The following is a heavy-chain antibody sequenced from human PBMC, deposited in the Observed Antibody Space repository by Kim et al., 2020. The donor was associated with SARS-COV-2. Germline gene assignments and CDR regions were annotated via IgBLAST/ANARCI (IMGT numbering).Heavy chain of an antibody. J-gene: IGHJ6*02. CDR1: GYTFTSHG. CDR3: VRLLRTYYGMDV. V-gene: IGHV1-18*04. CDR2: ISAETENT. D-gene: IGHD3-3*01. Sequence: ASVKVSCKASGYTFTSHGINWVRQAPGQGPEWMGWISAETENTSYAQKFQGRVSMSTDTATSTAYMELRSLRSDDTGIYFCVRLLRTYYGMDVWGQGTTVTVSS.